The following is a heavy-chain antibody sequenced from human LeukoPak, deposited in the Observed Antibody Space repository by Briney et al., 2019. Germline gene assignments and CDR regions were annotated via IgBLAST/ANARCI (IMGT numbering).Heavy chain of an antibody. J-gene: IGHJ4*02. CDR2: ISYDGSNK. Sequence: PGGSLRLSCAASGFTFSSYAMHWVRQAPGKGLERVAVISYDGSNKYYADSVKGRFTISRDNSKNTLYLQMNSLRAEDTAVYYCARERNDYSNEPFDYWGQGTLVTVSS. D-gene: IGHD4-11*01. CDR3: ARERNDYSNEPFDY. V-gene: IGHV3-30-3*01. CDR1: GFTFSSYA.